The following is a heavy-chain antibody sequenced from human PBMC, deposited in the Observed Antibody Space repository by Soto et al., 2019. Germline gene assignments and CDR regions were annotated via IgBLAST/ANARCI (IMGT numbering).Heavy chain of an antibody. CDR3: SRLGAVGATDYYYGMHV. CDR1: GFTFSSYG. D-gene: IGHD1-26*01. Sequence: GGSLRLSCAAAGFTFSSYGVRWVRQAPGKGLEWVAVISYDGSNKYYADSVKGRFTISRDNSKNTLYLQMNSLRAEDTAVYYCSRLGAVGATDYYYGMHVWXQGTTVTVSS. CDR2: ISYDGSNK. J-gene: IGHJ6*02. V-gene: IGHV3-30*03.